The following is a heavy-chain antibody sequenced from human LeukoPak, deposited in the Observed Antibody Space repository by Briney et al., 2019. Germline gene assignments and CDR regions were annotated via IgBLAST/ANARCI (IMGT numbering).Heavy chain of an antibody. V-gene: IGHV1-58*01. D-gene: IGHD1-1*01. CDR2: IVVGSGNT. Sequence: GTSVKVSCKASGFTLTSSAVQWVRQARGQRLEWIGWIVVGSGNTNYAQKFQERVTITRDMSTSTAYMELSSLRSEDTAVYYCAAAAPTTGTRDYYYYYYMDVWGKGTTVTVSS. CDR3: AAAAPTTGTRDYYYYYYMDV. CDR1: GFTLTSSA. J-gene: IGHJ6*03.